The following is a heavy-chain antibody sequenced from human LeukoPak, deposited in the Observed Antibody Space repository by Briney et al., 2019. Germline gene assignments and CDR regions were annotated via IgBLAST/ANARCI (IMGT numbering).Heavy chain of an antibody. J-gene: IGHJ4*02. D-gene: IGHD1-14*01. Sequence: TLSLTCTVSGGSISSGGYYWSWIRQHPGKGLEWIGYIYYSGSTYYSPSLKSRVTISVDTSKNQFSLKLSSVTAADTAVYYCARGVNLYRLDYWGQGTLVTVSS. CDR1: GGSISSGGYY. CDR3: ARGVNLYRLDY. CDR2: IYYSGST. V-gene: IGHV4-31*03.